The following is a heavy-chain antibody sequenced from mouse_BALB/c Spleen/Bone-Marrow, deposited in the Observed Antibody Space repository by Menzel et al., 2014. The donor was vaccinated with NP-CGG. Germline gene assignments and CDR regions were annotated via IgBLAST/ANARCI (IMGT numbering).Heavy chain of an antibody. D-gene: IGHD2-13*01. J-gene: IGHJ3*01. V-gene: IGHV1S81*02. CDR2: INPSNGGT. CDR1: GYTFTSYY. CDR3: TREGDSLFAY. Sequence: VKLMESGAELVKPGASVKLSCKASGYTFTSYYMYWVKQRPGQGLEWIGEINPSNGGTNFNEKFKSKATLTVDKSSSTAYMQLSSLTSEDSAVYYCTREGDSLFAYWGQGTLVTVSA.